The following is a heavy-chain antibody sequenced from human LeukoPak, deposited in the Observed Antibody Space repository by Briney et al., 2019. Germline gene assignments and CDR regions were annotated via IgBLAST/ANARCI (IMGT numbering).Heavy chain of an antibody. D-gene: IGHD2-2*01. V-gene: IGHV4-31*03. CDR1: GGSISSGGYY. CDR3: ARVHGGTSWGGGNYYYGMDV. CDR2: IYYSGST. Sequence: PSETLSLTCTVSGGSISSGGYYWSWIRQHPGKGLEWIGYIYYSGSTYYNPSLKSRVTISVDTSKNQFSLKLSSVTAADTAVYYCARVHGGTSWGGGNYYYGMDVWGQGTMVTVSS. J-gene: IGHJ6*02.